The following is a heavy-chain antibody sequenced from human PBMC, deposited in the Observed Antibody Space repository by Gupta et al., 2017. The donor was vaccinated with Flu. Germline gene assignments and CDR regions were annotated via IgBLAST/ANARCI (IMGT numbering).Heavy chain of an antibody. V-gene: IGHV1-69*01. CDR1: GGTFSSYA. CDR2: IIPIFGTA. Sequence: QVQLVQSGAEVKKPGSSVKVSCKASGGTFSSYAISWVRQAPGQGLEWMGGIIPIFGTANYAQKFQGRVTITADESTSTAYMELSSLRSEDTAVYYCARDLTAMVRDYYYYYMDVWGKGTTVTVSS. D-gene: IGHD5-18*01. J-gene: IGHJ6*03. CDR3: ARDLTAMVRDYYYYYMDV.